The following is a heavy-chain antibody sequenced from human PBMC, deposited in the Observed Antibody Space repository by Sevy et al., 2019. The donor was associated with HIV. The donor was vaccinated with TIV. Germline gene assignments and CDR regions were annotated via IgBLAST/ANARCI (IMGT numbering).Heavy chain of an antibody. CDR1: GGSIKYYY. V-gene: IGHV4-59*01. J-gene: IGHJ5*02. CDR2: IFYSGSA. Sequence: SETLSLTCSVSGGSIKYYYWSWIRQPPGKGLEWIGNIFYSGSANYNPSLKSRVTISVDTSKNQFSLRLNSVTAADTAVYYCASHEDWGSSSWLRFDPWGQGTLVTVSS. D-gene: IGHD6-13*01. CDR3: ASHEDWGSSSWLRFDP.